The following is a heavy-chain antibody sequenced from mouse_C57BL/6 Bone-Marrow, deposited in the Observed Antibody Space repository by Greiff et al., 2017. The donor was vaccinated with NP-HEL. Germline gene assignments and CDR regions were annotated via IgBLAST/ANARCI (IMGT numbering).Heavy chain of an antibody. CDR3: ARYYYGSSSFDF. CDR2: IDPNSGGT. J-gene: IGHJ2*01. Sequence: QVQLQQPGAELVKPGASVKLSCKASGYTFTSYLMHWVKQRPGRGLEWIGRIDPNSGGTKYNEKLKSKATLTVDKPYSTAYMNLNSLTSEDSAVYYCARYYYGSSSFDFWGQGTTLTVSS. CDR1: GYTFTSYL. V-gene: IGHV1-72*01. D-gene: IGHD1-1*01.